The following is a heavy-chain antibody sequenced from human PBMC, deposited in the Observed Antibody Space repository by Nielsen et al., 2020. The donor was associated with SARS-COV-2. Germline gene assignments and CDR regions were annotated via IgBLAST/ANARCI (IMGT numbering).Heavy chain of an antibody. Sequence: GESLKISCTASGFIFSSYAMSWVRQAPGKGLEWVSSISGSGGRTYYADSVKGRFTISRDKSKNTLYVLMNSLRAEDTAVYYCARTARFADYWGQGTLVTVSS. V-gene: IGHV3-23*01. D-gene: IGHD6-6*01. CDR3: ARTARFADY. CDR2: ISGSGGRT. CDR1: GFIFSSYA. J-gene: IGHJ4*02.